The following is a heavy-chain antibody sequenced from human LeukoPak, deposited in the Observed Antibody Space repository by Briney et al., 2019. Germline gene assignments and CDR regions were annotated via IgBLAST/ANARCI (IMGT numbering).Heavy chain of an antibody. CDR1: GFTFSSYS. CDR3: ARDPQYQLLYGAFDI. V-gene: IGHV3-21*01. CDR2: ISSSSSYI. D-gene: IGHD2-2*02. Sequence: GGSLRLSCAASGFTFSSYSMNWVRQAPGKGLEWVSSISSSSSYIYYADSVKGRFTISRDNAKNSLYLQMNSLRAEDTAVYYCARDPQYQLLYGAFDIWGQGTMVTVSS. J-gene: IGHJ3*02.